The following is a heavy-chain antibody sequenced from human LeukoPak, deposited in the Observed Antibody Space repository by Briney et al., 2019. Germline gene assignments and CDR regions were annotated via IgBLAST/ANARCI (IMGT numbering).Heavy chain of an antibody. D-gene: IGHD6-13*01. Sequence: SETLSLTCTVSGGSISSYYWNCIRQPPGKGLEWIGYIYYSGSTNYNPSLMSRVTISVDTSKNQFSLNLSSVTAADTAVYYCARRSISWYYFDYWGQGTLVTVPS. V-gene: IGHV4-59*08. CDR1: GGSISSYY. CDR2: IYYSGST. CDR3: ARRSISWYYFDY. J-gene: IGHJ4*02.